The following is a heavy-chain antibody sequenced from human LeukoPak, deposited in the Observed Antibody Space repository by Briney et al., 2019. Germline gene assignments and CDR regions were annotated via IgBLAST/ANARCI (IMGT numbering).Heavy chain of an antibody. CDR3: AEGIGDSSGFY. CDR1: GFTVSSNY. D-gene: IGHD3-22*01. CDR2: IYGGGNI. V-gene: IGHV3-53*01. J-gene: IGHJ4*02. Sequence: GGSLRLSCAASGFTVSSNYMNWVRQAPGKGLEWVSVIYGGGNIYYADPVKGRFTISRDNSKNTLYLQMNSLRAEDTAVYYCAEGIGDSSGFYWGQGTLVTVSS.